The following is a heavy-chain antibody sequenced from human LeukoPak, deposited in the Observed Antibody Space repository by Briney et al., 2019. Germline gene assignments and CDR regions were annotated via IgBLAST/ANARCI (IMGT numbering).Heavy chain of an antibody. Sequence: GGSLRLSCVASGFTFSSYWMHWVRQPPGKGLVWLSRISTDGRSTYYADSVKGRFTISRDNSKNTLYLQMNSLRVEDTAVYYCARGLDSSGGGYYFDYWGQGTLVTVSS. V-gene: IGHV3-74*01. CDR2: ISTDGRST. D-gene: IGHD3-10*01. CDR3: ARGLDSSGGGYYFDY. J-gene: IGHJ4*02. CDR1: GFTFSSYW.